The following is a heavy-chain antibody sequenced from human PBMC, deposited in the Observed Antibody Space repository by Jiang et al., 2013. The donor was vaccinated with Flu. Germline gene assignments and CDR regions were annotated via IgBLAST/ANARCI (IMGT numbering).Heavy chain of an antibody. CDR2: TYYRSSWND. CDR3: ARVQHLGRGLDV. CDR1: GDSVSSNVVA. J-gene: IGHJ6*03. Sequence: QTLSLTCAISGDSVSSNVVAWNWIRQSPSRGLEWLGRTYYRSSWNDDYAASVKGRITIIPDTSKNQVSLQLNSVTPEDTGVYYCARVQHLGRGLDVWGKGPRS. V-gene: IGHV6-1*01.